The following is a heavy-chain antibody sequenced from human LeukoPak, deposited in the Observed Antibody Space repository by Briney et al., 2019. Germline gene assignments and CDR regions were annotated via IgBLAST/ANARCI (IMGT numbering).Heavy chain of an antibody. Sequence: SETLSLTCTVSGGSISSYYWSWIRQPPGKGLEWIGCIYYSGSTNYNPSLKSRVTISVDTSKNQFSLKLSSVTAADTAVYYCARDRGPNDAFDIWGQGTMVTVSS. V-gene: IGHV4-59*01. J-gene: IGHJ3*02. CDR1: GGSISSYY. D-gene: IGHD3-10*01. CDR2: IYYSGST. CDR3: ARDRGPNDAFDI.